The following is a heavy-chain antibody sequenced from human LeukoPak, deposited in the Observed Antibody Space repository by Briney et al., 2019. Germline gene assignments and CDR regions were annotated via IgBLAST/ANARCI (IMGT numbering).Heavy chain of an antibody. CDR2: ISGTGGRT. Sequence: PGGSLRLSCAASGFTFSSYAMSWVRQAPGKGLEWVSAISGTGGRTYYADSVKGRFTISRDNSKNTLYLQMNSLRAEDTAVYYCAKSGVLAAIGEYFDYWGQGTLVTASS. D-gene: IGHD2-15*01. V-gene: IGHV3-23*01. J-gene: IGHJ4*02. CDR1: GFTFSSYA. CDR3: AKSGVLAAIGEYFDY.